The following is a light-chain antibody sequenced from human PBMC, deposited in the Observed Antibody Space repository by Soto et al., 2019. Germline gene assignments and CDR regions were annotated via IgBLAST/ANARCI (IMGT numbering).Light chain of an antibody. CDR3: QQYGLPPHS. J-gene: IGKJ2*01. Sequence: EIVLTQSPGTLSLSPGERATLSCMAGQSVYNNYLAWYQQKPGQTPRLLVNGASNRATGIPDRFSGGGSGTDFTLTISSLEPEDFAVYYCQQYGLPPHSFGQGTRVEIK. CDR2: GAS. CDR1: QSVYNNY. V-gene: IGKV3-20*01.